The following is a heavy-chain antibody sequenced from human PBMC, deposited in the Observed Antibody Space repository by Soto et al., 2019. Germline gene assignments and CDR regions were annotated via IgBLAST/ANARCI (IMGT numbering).Heavy chain of an antibody. J-gene: IGHJ4*02. D-gene: IGHD2-8*01. Sequence: ESGGGLVHPGGSLRLSCVASGFSISTFWMSWVRQAPGKGLECVANIKKDGSEKFYVDSVKGRFTISRDNADNSLYLQMNSLRAEDTAVYYCATGVIRGGGQGALVTVAS. V-gene: IGHV3-7*01. CDR3: ATGVIRG. CDR2: IKKDGSEK. CDR1: GFSISTFW.